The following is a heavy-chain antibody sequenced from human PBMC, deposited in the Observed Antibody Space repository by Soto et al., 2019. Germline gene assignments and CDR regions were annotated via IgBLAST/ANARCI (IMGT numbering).Heavy chain of an antibody. CDR3: ARDRRIFTVMHYGMDV. D-gene: IGHD4-17*01. Sequence: EVQLVESGGGLVKPGGSLRLSCAASGFTFSSYSMNWVRQAPGKGLEWVSSISSSSSYIYYADSVKGRFTISRDNAKNSLYRQMNSLRAEDTAVYYCARDRRIFTVMHYGMDVWGQGTTVTVSS. J-gene: IGHJ6*02. CDR1: GFTFSSYS. CDR2: ISSSSSYI. V-gene: IGHV3-21*01.